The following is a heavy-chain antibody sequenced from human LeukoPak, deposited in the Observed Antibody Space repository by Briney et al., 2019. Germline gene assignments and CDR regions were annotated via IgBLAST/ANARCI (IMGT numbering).Heavy chain of an antibody. D-gene: IGHD5-24*01. Sequence: SETLSLTCTVSGGSLSSGDYYWSWTRQPPGKGLEWIGYIYYSGSTYYNPSLKSRVTISVDTSKNQFSLKLSSVTAADTAVYYCARDWEMATRFDYWGQGTLVTVSS. CDR3: ARDWEMATRFDY. J-gene: IGHJ4*02. CDR1: GGSLSSGDYY. CDR2: IYYSGST. V-gene: IGHV4-30-4*01.